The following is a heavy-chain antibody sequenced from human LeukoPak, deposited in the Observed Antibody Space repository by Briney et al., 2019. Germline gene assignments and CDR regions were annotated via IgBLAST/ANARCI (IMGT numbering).Heavy chain of an antibody. CDR2: INPNSGGT. CDR1: GYTFTCYY. CDR3: ATYSGSCSYFDY. V-gene: IGHV1-2*02. J-gene: IGHJ4*02. Sequence: ASVKVSCKASGYTFTCYYMHWVRQAPGKGLEGMGWINPNSGGTNYAQKFQGRVTMTRDTSISPAYMELSRLTSDDTAVYYCATYSGSCSYFDYWGQGTLVTVSS. D-gene: IGHD1-26*01.